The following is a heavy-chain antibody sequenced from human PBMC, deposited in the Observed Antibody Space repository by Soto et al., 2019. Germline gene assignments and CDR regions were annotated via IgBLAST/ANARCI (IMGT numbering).Heavy chain of an antibody. J-gene: IGHJ6*02. D-gene: IGHD2-2*01. CDR1: GFTFSSYG. Sequence: QVQLVESGGGVVQPGRSLRLSCAASGFTFSSYGMHWVRQAPGKGLEWVAGIWYDGSSKYYADSVKGRFTISRDNSKKTLYLQMNSQRAEDTAVYYCARVLNGDIVAVQAATPPYYYYGMDVWGQGTTVTVSS. CDR2: IWYDGSSK. V-gene: IGHV3-33*01. CDR3: ARVLNGDIVAVQAATPPYYYYGMDV.